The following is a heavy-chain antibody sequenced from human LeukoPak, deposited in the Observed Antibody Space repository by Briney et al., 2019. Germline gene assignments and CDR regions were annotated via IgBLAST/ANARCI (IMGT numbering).Heavy chain of an antibody. J-gene: IGHJ6*02. V-gene: IGHV3-49*04. CDR1: GFTFGDYA. Sequence: GGSLRLSCTASGFTFGDYAMNWVRQVPGLGLEWVAFIRSKAYGGTTEYAASVKGRFTVSRDDSKSIAYLQMSSLKTEDTAVYYCVRHGSGSYFDVWGQGTAVTVSS. D-gene: IGHD3-10*01. CDR3: VRHGSGSYFDV. CDR2: IRSKAYGGTT.